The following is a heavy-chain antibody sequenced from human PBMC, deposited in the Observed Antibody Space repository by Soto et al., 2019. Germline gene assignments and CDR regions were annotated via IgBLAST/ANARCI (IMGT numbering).Heavy chain of an antibody. V-gene: IGHV4-34*01. CDR1: GGSFSGYY. J-gene: IGHJ4*02. CDR2: INHSGST. D-gene: IGHD3-9*01. CDR3: ARGPYYDILTGYYSEGNRNFEY. Sequence: SETLSLTCAVYGGSFSGYYWSWIRQPPGKGLEWIGEINHSGSTNYNPSLKSRVTISVDTSKNQFSLRLSSVTAADTAVYYCARGPYYDILTGYYSEGNRNFEYWGQGTRVTVSS.